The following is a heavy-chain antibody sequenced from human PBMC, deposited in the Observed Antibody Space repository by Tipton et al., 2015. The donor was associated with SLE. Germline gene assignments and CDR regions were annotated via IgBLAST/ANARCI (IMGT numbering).Heavy chain of an antibody. J-gene: IGHJ4*02. CDR3: ARWGRSSGWYGY. CDR2: SNHSGST. Sequence: TLSLTCAVYGGSFSGYYWSWIRQPPGKGLEWIGESNHSGSTTYNPSLKSRVTISVDTSKNQFSLKRSSVTAADTAVYYCARWGRSSGWYGYWGQGTLVTVSS. CDR1: GGSFSGYY. D-gene: IGHD6-19*01. V-gene: IGHV4-34*01.